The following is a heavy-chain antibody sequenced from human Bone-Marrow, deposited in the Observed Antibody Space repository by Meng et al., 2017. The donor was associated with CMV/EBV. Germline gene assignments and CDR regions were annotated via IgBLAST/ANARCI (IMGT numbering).Heavy chain of an antibody. D-gene: IGHD5-12*01. CDR2: IWHDGRNE. J-gene: IGHJ6*02. V-gene: IGHV3-33*03. Sequence: GGSLRLSCAASGFTFNSYGMHWVRQAPGKGREWVAVIWHDGRNEDYADSVKGRFTISRDKSKNTLNLQMNSLRAEDTAVYYCAKGMGASDYYGMDVWGRGTTVTVSS. CDR3: AKGMGASDYYGMDV. CDR1: GFTFNSYG.